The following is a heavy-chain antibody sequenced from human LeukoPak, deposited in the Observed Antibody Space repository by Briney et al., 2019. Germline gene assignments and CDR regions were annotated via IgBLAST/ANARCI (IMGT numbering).Heavy chain of an antibody. CDR3: ATDPWYGMDV. Sequence: ASVKVSCKASGGTFSSYAISWVRQAPGQGLEWMGGIIPIFGTANYAQKFQGRVTITADESTSTAYMELSSLRSEDTAVYYCATDPWYGMDVWGQGTTVTVSS. CDR2: IIPIFGTA. CDR1: GGTFSSYA. V-gene: IGHV1-69*13. J-gene: IGHJ6*02.